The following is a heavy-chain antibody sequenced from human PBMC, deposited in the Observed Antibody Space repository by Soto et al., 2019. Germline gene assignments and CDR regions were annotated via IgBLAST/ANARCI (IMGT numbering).Heavy chain of an antibody. J-gene: IGHJ4*02. D-gene: IGHD6-19*01. V-gene: IGHV1-18*01. CDR2: ISTFHGSI. CDR1: GYTFTSHG. CDR3: SRFYSSGWPRGYFDY. Sequence: QVQLVQSGGEVKKPGASVKVSCKAAGYTFTSHGISWVRQAPGQGLEWMGWISTFHGSINYAQKVQGRVTMTTDTPASTAYMELRSLRSDDTAVYYCSRFYSSGWPRGYFDYWGQGTPVTVSA.